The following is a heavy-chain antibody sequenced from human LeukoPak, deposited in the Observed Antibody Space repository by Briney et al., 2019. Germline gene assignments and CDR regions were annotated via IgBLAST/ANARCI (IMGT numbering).Heavy chain of an antibody. J-gene: IGHJ4*02. CDR3: ASEAFCAGGSCYLHRVAS. CDR1: GYTFTAYY. D-gene: IGHD2-15*01. CDR2: IDTNSGGT. V-gene: IGHV1-2*02. Sequence: ASMKVSCKASGYTFTAYYMHWVRRTPGQGLEWMGWIDTNSGGTNYAQKFQGRVTITRDTSIGTGYMELSSLISDDTAVYYCASEAFCAGGSCYLHRVASWGPGTLVTVSS.